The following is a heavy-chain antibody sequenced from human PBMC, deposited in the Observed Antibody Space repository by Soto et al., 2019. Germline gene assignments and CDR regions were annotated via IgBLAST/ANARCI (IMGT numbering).Heavy chain of an antibody. CDR2: MNPNSGNT. D-gene: IGHD6-13*01. V-gene: IGHV1-8*01. CDR1: GYTFTSYD. Sequence: ASVKVSCKASGYTFTSYDINWVRQATGQGLEWMGWMNPNSGNTGYAQKFQGRVTMTRNTSISTAYMELSSLRSEDTAVYYCAGFMIAAAGTPVGDYYYYGMDVWGQGTTVTVSS. CDR3: AGFMIAAAGTPVGDYYYYGMDV. J-gene: IGHJ6*02.